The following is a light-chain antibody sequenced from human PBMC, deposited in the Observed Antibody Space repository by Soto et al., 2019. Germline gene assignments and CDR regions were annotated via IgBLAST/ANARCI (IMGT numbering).Light chain of an antibody. J-gene: IGLJ1*01. V-gene: IGLV2-8*01. CDR3: KSYAGSNTYL. CDR2: EVV. Sequence: QSALTQPPSASGSPGQSVTISCTGTKXDIGVYDFVSWYQHPPGKAPRLILYEVVQRPSGFPDRFSGSKSGNTASLTVSGLQAADEADYFCKSYAGSNTYLFGSRTKVTVL. CDR1: KXDIGVYDF.